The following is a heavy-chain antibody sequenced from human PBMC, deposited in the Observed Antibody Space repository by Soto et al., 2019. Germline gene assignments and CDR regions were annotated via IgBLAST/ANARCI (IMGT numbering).Heavy chain of an antibody. CDR3: ANEAPQFRALFDH. CDR2: ISYDGRNK. CDR1: GFTFSTYA. J-gene: IGHJ4*02. V-gene: IGHV3-30-3*02. Sequence: QVQLVESGGGVVQPGRSLRLSCAASGFTFSTYAMHWVRQAPGKGLEGVGVISYDGRNKYYADSVKGRFTISRDNYKNTLYLQINSLRAEDTARYYCANEAPQFRALFDHWGQGTLVPVSS.